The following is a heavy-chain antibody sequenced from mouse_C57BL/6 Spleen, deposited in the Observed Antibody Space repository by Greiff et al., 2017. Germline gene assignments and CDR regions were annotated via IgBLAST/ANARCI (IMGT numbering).Heavy chain of an antibody. J-gene: IGHJ4*01. D-gene: IGHD2-2*01. Sequence: EVQLQQSGTVLARPGASVKMSCKTSGYTFTSYWMHWVKQRPGQGLEWIGAIYPGNSDTSYNQKFKGKAKLTAVTSASTAYMELSSLTNEDSAVYYCTRRGGYGYDERDYYAMDYWGQGTSVTVSS. CDR1: GYTFTSYW. CDR3: TRRGGYGYDERDYYAMDY. CDR2: IYPGNSDT. V-gene: IGHV1-5*01.